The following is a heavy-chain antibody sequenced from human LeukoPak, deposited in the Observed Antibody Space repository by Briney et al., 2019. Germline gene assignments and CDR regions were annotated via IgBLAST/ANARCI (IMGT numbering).Heavy chain of an antibody. CDR3: ARDRFAGSYYFYCLF. V-gene: IGHV3-30-3*01. D-gene: IGHD3-10*01. CDR1: GVTFSRYA. Sequence: GGSLRLSCAASGVTFSRYAMHWGRQAPGKGLEWVAVISDDGSNKYYADSVKGRFTISRDNSKNTLYLQMNSLRAEDTAVYYCARDRFAGSYYFYCLFWGQGTLVTVSS. CDR2: ISDDGSNK. J-gene: IGHJ4*02.